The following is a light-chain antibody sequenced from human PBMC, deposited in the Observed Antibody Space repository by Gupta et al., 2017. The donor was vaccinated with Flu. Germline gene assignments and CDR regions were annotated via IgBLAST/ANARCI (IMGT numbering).Light chain of an antibody. Sequence: EVVLTQSPGTLSLSPGERATLSCRASQTVTSSHLAWYQQKPGQAPRLLIYGASTRATGIPDRFSGSGSGTDFTLTISRLEPEDFAVYYCHQYANSPRTFGQRDQGGNQT. CDR3: HQYANSPRT. J-gene: IGKJ1*01. CDR2: GAS. V-gene: IGKV3-20*01. CDR1: QTVTSSH.